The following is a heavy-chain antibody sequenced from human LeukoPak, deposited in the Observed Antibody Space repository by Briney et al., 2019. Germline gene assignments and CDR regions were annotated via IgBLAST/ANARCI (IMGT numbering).Heavy chain of an antibody. CDR3: ARQNYDFSTSYSNYFDY. Sequence: SETLSLTCTVSGYSISNGYYWGWIRQPPGKGLEWIGSIYHSGSTYYNPSLKSRVTISVDTSKNQFSLKLSSVTVADTAVYYYARQNYDFSTSYSNYFDYWGRGTLVTVSS. J-gene: IGHJ4*02. CDR1: GYSISNGYY. D-gene: IGHD3-9*01. CDR2: IYHSGST. V-gene: IGHV4-38-2*02.